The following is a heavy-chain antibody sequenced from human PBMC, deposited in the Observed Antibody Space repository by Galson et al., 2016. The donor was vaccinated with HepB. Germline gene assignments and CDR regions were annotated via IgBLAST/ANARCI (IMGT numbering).Heavy chain of an antibody. Sequence: SLRLSCAASGFTFSSYAMHWVRQAPGKGLEWVAVISYDGSNKYYADSVKGRFTTSRDNSKNTLYLQMNSLRAEDTAVYYCARGRAARSPFDYWGQGTLVTVSS. D-gene: IGHD6-6*01. CDR1: GFTFSSYA. V-gene: IGHV3-30-3*01. CDR2: ISYDGSNK. J-gene: IGHJ4*02. CDR3: ARGRAARSPFDY.